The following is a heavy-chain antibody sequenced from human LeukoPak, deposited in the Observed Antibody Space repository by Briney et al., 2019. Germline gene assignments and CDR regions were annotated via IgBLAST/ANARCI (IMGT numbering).Heavy chain of an antibody. J-gene: IGHJ4*02. CDR3: ATGYSSTWYYFDY. D-gene: IGHD6-13*01. V-gene: IGHV4-59*01. CDR2: IYHSGST. CDR1: GDSISSYY. Sequence: SETLSLTCTVSGDSISSYYWSWIRQPPGKGLEWIGYIYHSGSTNYNPSLKSRVTISADTSKDQFSLKLASVTAADTAVYYCATGYSSTWYYFDYWGQGPMVTVSS.